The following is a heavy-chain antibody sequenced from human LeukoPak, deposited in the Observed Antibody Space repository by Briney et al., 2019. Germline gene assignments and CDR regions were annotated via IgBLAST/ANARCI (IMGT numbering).Heavy chain of an antibody. V-gene: IGHV3-23*01. CDR3: AKARDAFGVDTIDY. Sequence: GGSLGLSCTGSAFTFSNYAMNWVRQAPGKGLEWVSTISSSGGITYYADSVKGRFTISRDDSKNTVYLQMNSLRAEDTALYYCAKARDAFGVDTIDYWGQGTLVTVSS. D-gene: IGHD3-3*01. CDR1: AFTFSNYA. J-gene: IGHJ4*02. CDR2: ISSSGGIT.